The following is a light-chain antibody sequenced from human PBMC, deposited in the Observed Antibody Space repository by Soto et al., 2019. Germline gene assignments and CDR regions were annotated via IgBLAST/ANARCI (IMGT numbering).Light chain of an antibody. V-gene: IGLV1-44*01. J-gene: IGLJ3*02. CDR3: AGWDDSLNGRV. Sequence: QSVLTQPPSASGTPGQRVTISCSGSSSNIGSNTVNWYQQLPGTAPKLLIYSNNQRPSGVPDRFSGSKSGTSASLAISGHQSDDEADYYCAGWDDSLNGRVFGGGTTLTVL. CDR1: SSNIGSNT. CDR2: SNN.